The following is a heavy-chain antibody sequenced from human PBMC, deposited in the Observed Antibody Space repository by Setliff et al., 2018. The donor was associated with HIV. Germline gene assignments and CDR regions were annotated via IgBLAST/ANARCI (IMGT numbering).Heavy chain of an antibody. CDR2: IYYSGNT. CDR3: ARLGRPYSGQGWFDP. J-gene: IGHJ5*02. CDR1: GDSIFTSTYY. Sequence: KPSETLSLTCSVSGDSIFTSTYYWGWIRQPPGRRLEWIGSIYYSGNTYYNPSLKSRVTISVDTSKNQSFLNLSSVTATDSAVYYCARLGRPYSGQGWFDPWGQGTLVTVSS. D-gene: IGHD5-12*01. V-gene: IGHV4-39*01.